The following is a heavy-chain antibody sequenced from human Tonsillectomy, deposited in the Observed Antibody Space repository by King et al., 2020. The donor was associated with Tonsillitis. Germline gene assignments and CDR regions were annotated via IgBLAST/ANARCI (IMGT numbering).Heavy chain of an antibody. V-gene: IGHV3-66*01. Sequence: EVQLVESGGGLVQPGGSLRLSCAASGFTVSSNYMSWVRQAPGKGLEWVSVIYSGGSTYYADSVKGRFTISRDNSKNTLYLQMNSLRAEDTAVYYCARVPLNWNLLEGVYWGQGTLVTVSS. CDR3: ARVPLNWNLLEGVY. D-gene: IGHD1-20*01. CDR1: GFTVSSNY. CDR2: IYSGGST. J-gene: IGHJ4*02.